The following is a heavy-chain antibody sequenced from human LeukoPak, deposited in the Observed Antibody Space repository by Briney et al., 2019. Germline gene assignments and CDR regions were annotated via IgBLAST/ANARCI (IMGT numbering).Heavy chain of an antibody. CDR2: ISYDGSNK. CDR1: GFTFSSYG. Sequence: GRFLRLSCAASGFTFSSYGMHWVRQAPGKGLEWVAVISYDGSNKYYADSVKGRFTISRDNSKNTLYLQMNSLRAEDTAVYYCARDGPYYYYDTEKRDAFDIWGQGTMVTVSS. J-gene: IGHJ3*02. D-gene: IGHD3-22*01. V-gene: IGHV3-30*03. CDR3: ARDGPYYYYDTEKRDAFDI.